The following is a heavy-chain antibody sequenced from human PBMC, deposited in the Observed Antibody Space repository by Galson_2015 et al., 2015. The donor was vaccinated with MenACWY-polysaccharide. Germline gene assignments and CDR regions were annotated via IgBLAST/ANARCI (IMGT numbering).Heavy chain of an antibody. J-gene: IGHJ6*02. CDR1: GFTFSSYG. Sequence: SLRLSCAASGFTFSSYGMHWVRQAPGKGLEWVAVISYDGSNKYYADSVKGRFTISRDNSKNTLYLQMNSLRAEDTAVYYCAKDLTGYYYYYYYGMDVWGQGTTVTVSS. CDR3: AKDLTGYYYYYYYGMDV. V-gene: IGHV3-30*18. D-gene: IGHD1-26*01. CDR2: ISYDGSNK.